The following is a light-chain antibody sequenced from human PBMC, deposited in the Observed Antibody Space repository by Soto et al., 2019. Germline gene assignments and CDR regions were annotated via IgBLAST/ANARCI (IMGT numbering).Light chain of an antibody. Sequence: EIVLTQSPATLSLSPGERATLSCRASQSVSSYLAWYHQKPGQAPRLLIYDASNRATGIPARFSGSGSGTDFTLTISSLEPEDFAVYYCQQRSIWPITFGQGTRLEIK. CDR1: QSVSSY. CDR2: DAS. CDR3: QQRSIWPIT. J-gene: IGKJ5*01. V-gene: IGKV3-11*01.